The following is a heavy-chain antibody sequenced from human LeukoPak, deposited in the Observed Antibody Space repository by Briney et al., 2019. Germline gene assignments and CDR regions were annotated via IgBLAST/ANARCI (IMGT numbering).Heavy chain of an antibody. D-gene: IGHD1-26*01. V-gene: IGHV3-48*01. CDR2: ISSSSSTI. CDR1: GFTFSSSW. Sequence: GGSLRLSCAASGFTFSSSWMTWVRQAPGKGLEWVSYISSSSSTIYYADSVKGRFTISRDNAKNSLYLQMNSLRAEDTAVYYCAKAGWELRDYYYYYMDVWGKGTTVSVSS. J-gene: IGHJ6*03. CDR3: AKAGWELRDYYYYYMDV.